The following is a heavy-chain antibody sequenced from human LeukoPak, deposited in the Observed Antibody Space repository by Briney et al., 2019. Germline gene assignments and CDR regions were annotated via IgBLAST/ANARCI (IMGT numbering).Heavy chain of an antibody. D-gene: IGHD2-21*02. V-gene: IGHV7-4-1*02. CDR1: GYTFTSYA. CDR3: ARTSRGDPPRDYYYYGMDV. CDR2: INTNTGNP. Sequence: ASVKVSCKASGYTFTSYAMNWVRQAPGQGLEWMGWINTNTGNPTYAQGFTGRFVFSLDTSVSTAYLQISSLKAEDTAVYYCARTSRGDPPRDYYYYGMDVWGQGTTVTVSS. J-gene: IGHJ6*02.